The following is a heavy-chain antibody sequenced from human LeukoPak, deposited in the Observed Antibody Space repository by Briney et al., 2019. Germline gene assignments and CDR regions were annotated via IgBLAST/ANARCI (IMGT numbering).Heavy chain of an antibody. CDR1: GFTFTSSA. CDR3: AAEATYYYDSRDAFDV. Sequence: SVKVSCKASGFTFTSSAVQWVRQARGQRLEWIGWTVVGSGNTNYAQKFQERVTITRDMSTSLVYMELSSLRSEDTAVYYCAAEATYYYDSRDAFDVWGQGTMVTVSS. CDR2: TVVGSGNT. V-gene: IGHV1-58*01. D-gene: IGHD3-22*01. J-gene: IGHJ3*01.